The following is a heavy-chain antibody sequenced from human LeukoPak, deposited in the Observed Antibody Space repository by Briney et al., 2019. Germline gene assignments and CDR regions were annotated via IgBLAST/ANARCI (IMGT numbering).Heavy chain of an antibody. CDR1: GGTFSSYA. J-gene: IGHJ4*02. CDR2: IIPIFGTA. D-gene: IGHD1-20*01. CDR3: ARDPISYNWERGYY. V-gene: IGHV1-69*05. Sequence: SVKVSCKASGGTFSSYAISWVRQAPGQGLEWMGRIIPIFGTANYAQKFQGRVTITTDESTSTAYMELSSLRSEDTAVYYCARDPISYNWERGYYWGQGTLVTVSS.